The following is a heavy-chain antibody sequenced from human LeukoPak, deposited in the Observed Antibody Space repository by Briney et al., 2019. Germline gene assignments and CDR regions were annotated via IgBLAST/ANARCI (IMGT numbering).Heavy chain of an antibody. CDR2: INAGNGNT. D-gene: IGHD5-18*01. Sequence: ASVKVSCKAPGYTFTSYAMHWVRQAPGQRLEWMGWINAGNGNTKYSQKFQGRVTITRDTSASTAYMELSSLRSEDTAVYYCARSPYDTATPLDYWGQGTLVTVSS. J-gene: IGHJ4*02. CDR3: ARSPYDTATPLDY. CDR1: GYTFTSYA. V-gene: IGHV1-3*01.